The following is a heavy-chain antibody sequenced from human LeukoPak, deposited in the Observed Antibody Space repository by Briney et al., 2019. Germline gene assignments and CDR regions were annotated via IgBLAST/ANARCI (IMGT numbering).Heavy chain of an antibody. D-gene: IGHD3-10*01. J-gene: IGHJ2*01. CDR2: INSDGSSI. V-gene: IGHV3-74*01. CDR1: GFTFSSYW. Sequence: SGGSLRLSCAASGFTFSSYWMHWVRQAPGKGLLCVSRINSDGSSINYADSVKGRFTISRDNAKNTLYLQMNSLRDEDTAVYYCAREGTPSYWYFDLWGRGTLVTVSS. CDR3: AREGTPSYWYFDL.